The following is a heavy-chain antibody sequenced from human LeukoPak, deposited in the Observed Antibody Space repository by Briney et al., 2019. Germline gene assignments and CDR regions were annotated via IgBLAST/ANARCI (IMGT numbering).Heavy chain of an antibody. D-gene: IGHD6-19*01. Sequence: ASVKVSCKASGYTFISYGISWVRQAPGQGLEWMGWISAYNGNTNCAQKLQGRVTMTTDTSTSTAYMELRSLRSDDTAVYYCARVWGSGWPLYYYYYGMDVWGQGTTVTVSS. V-gene: IGHV1-18*01. CDR3: ARVWGSGWPLYYYYYGMDV. CDR1: GYTFISYG. J-gene: IGHJ6*02. CDR2: ISAYNGNT.